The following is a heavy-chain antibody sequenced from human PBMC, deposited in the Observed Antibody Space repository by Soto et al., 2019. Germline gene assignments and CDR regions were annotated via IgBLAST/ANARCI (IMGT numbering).Heavy chain of an antibody. CDR1: GGSISSYY. D-gene: IGHD5-12*01. V-gene: IGHV4-59*01. CDR2: IYYSGST. CDR3: ARAPSGYDPVMFDP. Sequence: SETVLTCTVSGGSISSYYWSWIRQPPGKGLEWIGYIYYSGSTNYNPSLKSRVTISVDTSKNQFSLKLSSVTAADTAVYYCARAPSGYDPVMFDPWGQGTLVTVSS. J-gene: IGHJ5*02.